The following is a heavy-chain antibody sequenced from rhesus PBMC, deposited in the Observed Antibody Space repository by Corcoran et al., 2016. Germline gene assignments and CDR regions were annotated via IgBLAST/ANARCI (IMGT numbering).Heavy chain of an antibody. D-gene: IGHD4-23*01. J-gene: IGHJ2*01. CDR3: AIKSNEYSRYWYFDL. Sequence: QVQRQESGTGLVKPSGTLCITCAVSGGSISSNYWSWIRQPPGKGLEWIGRTYGSVGLNDYNPSLNSRVTNATDTSKNRFALKLISVTTESAAVYYWAIKSNEYSRYWYFDLFGPGIPITISS. CDR2: TYGSVGLN. CDR1: GGSISSNY. V-gene: IGHV4-160*01.